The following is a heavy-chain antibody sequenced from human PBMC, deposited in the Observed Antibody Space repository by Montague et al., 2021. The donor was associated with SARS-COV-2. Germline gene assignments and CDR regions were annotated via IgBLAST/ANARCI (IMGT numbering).Heavy chain of an antibody. Sequence: SLRLSFSASGFIFRNYGIHWVRQAPGKGLEWVAVISYDGSYMYYADSVKGRSTISRDNSKNTLYLQMNSLRIEDTAVYYCAKDLNRIAALGYYYYYFMDVWGQGTTVTVSS. D-gene: IGHD6-13*01. J-gene: IGHJ6*02. CDR2: ISYDGSYM. V-gene: IGHV3-30*18. CDR3: AKDLNRIAALGYYYYYFMDV. CDR1: GFIFRNYG.